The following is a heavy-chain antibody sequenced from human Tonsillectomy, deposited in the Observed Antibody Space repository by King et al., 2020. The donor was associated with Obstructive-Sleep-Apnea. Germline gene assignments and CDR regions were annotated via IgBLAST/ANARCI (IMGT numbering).Heavy chain of an antibody. J-gene: IGHJ6*02. D-gene: IGHD2-8*02. CDR1: GFTVSSKY. CDR2: SYAVGST. Sequence: VQLVESGGGLVQPGGSLRLSCAASGFTVSSKYMSWVRQAPGKGLEWVSVSYAVGSTYYADSVKGRFTISRDNSKNTVYLQMKSLRAEDTAVYFCARDLVMDVWGQGTTVTVSS. V-gene: IGHV3-66*01. CDR3: ARDLVMDV.